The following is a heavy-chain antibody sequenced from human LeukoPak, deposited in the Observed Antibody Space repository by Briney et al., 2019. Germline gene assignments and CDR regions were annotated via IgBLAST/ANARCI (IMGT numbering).Heavy chain of an antibody. J-gene: IGHJ4*02. CDR2: IYPGDSDT. D-gene: IGHD6-19*01. Sequence: GESLKISCEGSGGSFTKFWIGWVRQMPGKGLELMGIIYPGDSDTRYSPSFQGQVTISADKSISTAYLQWSSLKASDTAMYYCARHVPSCGYDYWGQGTLVTVSS. CDR1: GGSFTKFW. CDR3: ARHVPSCGYDY. V-gene: IGHV5-51*01.